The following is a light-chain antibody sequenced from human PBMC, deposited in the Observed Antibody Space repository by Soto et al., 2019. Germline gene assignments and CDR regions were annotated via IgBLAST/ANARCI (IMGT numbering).Light chain of an antibody. Sequence: AIQVTQSPTSLSASLGDRVTITLRSSQDIRNYLGWYQQKPGKAPQLLIYGASSLQRGVSSRFSGSGFGTDFTLTISSLQPEDSATYYCLQDRSHFWTFGQGTKVDI. J-gene: IGKJ1*01. CDR2: GAS. CDR1: QDIRNY. CDR3: LQDRSHFWT. V-gene: IGKV1-6*01.